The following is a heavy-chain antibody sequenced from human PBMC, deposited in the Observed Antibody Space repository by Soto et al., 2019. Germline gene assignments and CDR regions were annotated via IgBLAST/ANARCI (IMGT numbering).Heavy chain of an antibody. D-gene: IGHD6-13*01. CDR2: ISSNGGST. CDR3: VKDEGIAAAGRNGGDFQH. Sequence: GGSLRLSCSASGFTFSSYAMHWVRQAPGKGLEYVSAISSNGGSTYYADSVKGRFTISRVNSKNTLYLQMSSLRAEDTAVYYCVKDEGIAAAGRNGGDFQHWGQGTLVTVSS. J-gene: IGHJ1*01. CDR1: GFTFSSYA. V-gene: IGHV3-64D*09.